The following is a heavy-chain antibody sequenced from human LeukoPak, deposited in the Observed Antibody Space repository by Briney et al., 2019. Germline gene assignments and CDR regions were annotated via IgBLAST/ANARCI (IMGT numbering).Heavy chain of an antibody. CDR1: GYTFTGYY. V-gene: IGHV1-2*04. J-gene: IGHJ4*02. CDR3: ARKGNYVWGSYDY. D-gene: IGHD3-16*01. CDR2: INPNSGGT. Sequence: ASVKVSCKASGYTFTGYYMHWVRQAPGQGLEWMGWINPNSGGTNYAQKFQGWVTMTRDTSISTAYMELSRLRSDDTAVYYCARKGNYVWGSYDYWGQGTLVTVSS.